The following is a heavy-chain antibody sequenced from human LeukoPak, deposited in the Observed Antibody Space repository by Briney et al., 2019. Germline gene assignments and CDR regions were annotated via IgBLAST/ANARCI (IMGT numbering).Heavy chain of an antibody. J-gene: IGHJ4*02. CDR3: ARGSAYSGYDR. CDR1: GFTVSSNY. D-gene: IGHD5-12*01. Sequence: PGGSLRPSCAASGFTVSSNYMSWVRQAPGKGLEWVSVIYSGGSTYYADSVKGRFTISRDNSKNTLYLQMNSLRAEDTAVYYCARGSAYSGYDRWGQGTLVTVSS. V-gene: IGHV3-66*01. CDR2: IYSGGST.